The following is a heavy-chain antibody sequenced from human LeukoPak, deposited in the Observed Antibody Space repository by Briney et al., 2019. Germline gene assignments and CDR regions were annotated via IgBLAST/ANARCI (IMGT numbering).Heavy chain of an antibody. Sequence: GGSLRLSCAASGFSVSSYNMNWVRQAPGKGLEWVSYISSSSSTINYADSVRGRFTISRDNAKNSLYLQMNSLRDEDTAVYYCARDLSFWGQGTLVTVSS. CDR1: GFSVSSYN. V-gene: IGHV3-48*02. J-gene: IGHJ4*02. CDR2: ISSSSSTI. CDR3: ARDLSF.